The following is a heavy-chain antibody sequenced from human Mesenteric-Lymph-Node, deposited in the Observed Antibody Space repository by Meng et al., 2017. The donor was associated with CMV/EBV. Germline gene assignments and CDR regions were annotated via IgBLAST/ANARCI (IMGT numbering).Heavy chain of an antibody. D-gene: IGHD2-15*01. CDR1: GFSFRSYW. J-gene: IGHJ4*02. CDR3: ARGFGYCSGGNCYVGGVDY. CDR2: IKEDGSEK. V-gene: IGHV3-7*01. Sequence: GGSLRLSCAASGFSFRSYWMSWVRQAPGKGLEWVANIKEDGSEKYYVDSVEGRFTISRDNAKNSLYLQINSLRAEDTAVYYCARGFGYCSGGNCYVGGVDYWGQGTLVTVSS.